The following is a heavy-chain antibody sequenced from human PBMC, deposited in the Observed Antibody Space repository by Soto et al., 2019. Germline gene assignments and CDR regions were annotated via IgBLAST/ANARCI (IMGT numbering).Heavy chain of an antibody. J-gene: IGHJ5*02. D-gene: IGHD6-13*01. CDR2: LRGCGGST. CDR3: AKDSSSWWLGWLGP. V-gene: IGHV3-23*01. Sequence: PGRSLRLSCAPSGFTFSSNAMCWVRQAQGKGLDWVSALRGCGGSTYYADSARDRFSICRDNSKNTLYLQMNSLRAEDTAVSRSAKDSSSWWLGWLGPWGQVTRVAFGS. CDR1: GFTFSSNA.